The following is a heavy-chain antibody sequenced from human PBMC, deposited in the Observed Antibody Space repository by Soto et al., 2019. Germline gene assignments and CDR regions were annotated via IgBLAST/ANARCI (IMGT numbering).Heavy chain of an antibody. J-gene: IGHJ4*02. V-gene: IGHV3-30-3*01. Sequence: QVQPVESGGGVVQPGRSLRLSCTASGFTYTTHAMHWVRQAPGKGLEWVAIISLDGTIKYYADSVKGRFTISRDTSKNTLYLQMNSLGPEDTAVYYCARDGRWNLDFWGQGTLVTVSS. D-gene: IGHD1-1*01. CDR3: ARDGRWNLDF. CDR1: GFTYTTHA. CDR2: ISLDGTIK.